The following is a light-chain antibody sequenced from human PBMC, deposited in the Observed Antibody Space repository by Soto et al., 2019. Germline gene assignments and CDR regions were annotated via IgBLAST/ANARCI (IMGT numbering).Light chain of an antibody. CDR3: QQYGGSSRT. Sequence: EFVLTQSPGTLSLSPGERATLSCRARQSVSSRSLAWYQQKPGQAPRLLIYGASSRSSGIPDRFSVSGSGTAFSLPISRLKPEDFAIYYCQQYGGSSRTFGGGTKLEIK. CDR1: QSVSSRS. CDR2: GAS. V-gene: IGKV3-20*01. J-gene: IGKJ4*01.